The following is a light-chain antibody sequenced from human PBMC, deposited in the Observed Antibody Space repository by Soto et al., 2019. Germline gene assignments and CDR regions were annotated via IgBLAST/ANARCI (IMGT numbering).Light chain of an antibody. V-gene: IGKV3-20*01. CDR1: QSVGTT. Sequence: EVVLTQSPATLSVSPGEGVTLSCRASQSVGTTLAWYQQKPGQAPRLLIYGASYRAAGIPDRFSGSGSGTDFTLTISRLEPEDFALYYCQQYGSSPWTFGQGTKVEIK. CDR2: GAS. CDR3: QQYGSSPWT. J-gene: IGKJ1*01.